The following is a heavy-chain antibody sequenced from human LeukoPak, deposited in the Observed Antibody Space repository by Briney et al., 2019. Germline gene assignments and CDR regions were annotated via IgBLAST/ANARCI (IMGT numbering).Heavy chain of an antibody. D-gene: IGHD6-13*01. CDR3: AREGRGVPGAIAAVKGFDY. V-gene: IGHV1-46*01. CDR2: INPSGGST. J-gene: IGHJ4*02. Sequence: ASVELSCKASGYTFTSYGISWGRQDPGQGLELMGIINPSGGSTSYAQKFQGRLTMPRDMSTSTVYMELSSLRYEDTAIYYCAREGRGVPGAIAAVKGFDYWGQGTLVTVSS. CDR1: GYTFTSYG.